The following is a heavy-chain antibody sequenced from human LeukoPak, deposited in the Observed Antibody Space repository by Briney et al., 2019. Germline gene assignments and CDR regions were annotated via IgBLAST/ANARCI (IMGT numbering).Heavy chain of an antibody. CDR3: AKVPYSDYGSGRPPFMDV. CDR2: ISNSGSST. Sequence: VGSLRLSCAASGFTLSNYAMSSGCQAPGKGLEWVSTISNSGSSTYYADSVKGRFTISRDNSKNTLYLQMNSLRVEDTAIHYCAKVPYSDYGSGRPPFMDVWGQGTTGADPS. D-gene: IGHD3-10*01. J-gene: IGHJ6*02. CDR1: GFTLSNYA. V-gene: IGHV3-23*01.